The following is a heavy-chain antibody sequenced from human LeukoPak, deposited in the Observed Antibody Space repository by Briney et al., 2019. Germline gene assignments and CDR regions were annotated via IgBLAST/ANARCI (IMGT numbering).Heavy chain of an antibody. V-gene: IGHV3-23*01. CDR3: ARDQVGYNSG. CDR2: ISGSGVST. Sequence: GGSLRLSCAASGFTFSSYAMSWVRQAPGKGLEWVSAISGSGVSTYYADSVKGRFTISRDDSKNTLYLQMNSLRAEDTAVYYCARDQVGYNSGWGQGTLVTVSS. J-gene: IGHJ4*02. D-gene: IGHD5-24*01. CDR1: GFTFSSYA.